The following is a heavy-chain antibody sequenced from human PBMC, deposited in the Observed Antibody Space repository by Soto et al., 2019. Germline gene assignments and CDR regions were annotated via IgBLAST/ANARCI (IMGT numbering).Heavy chain of an antibody. D-gene: IGHD2-15*01. CDR1: GLTFSSYW. CDR3: VRTSLVVAAATREDY. J-gene: IGHJ4*02. V-gene: IGHV3-74*01. CDR2: INSDGSST. Sequence: EVQLVESGGGLVQPGGSLRLSCAASGLTFSSYWMHWVRQAPGKWLVWVSRINSDGSSTSYADSVKGRFTISRDNAKNTLYLQMNSLRAEDTAVYYCVRTSLVVAAATREDYWGQGTLVTVSS.